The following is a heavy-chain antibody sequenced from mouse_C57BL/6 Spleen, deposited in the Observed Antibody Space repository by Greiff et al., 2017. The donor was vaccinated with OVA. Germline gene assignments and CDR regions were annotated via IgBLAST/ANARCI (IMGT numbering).Heavy chain of an antibody. J-gene: IGHJ3*01. CDR3: TYSYYSNYGAY. D-gene: IGHD2-5*01. CDR2: IDPENGDT. V-gene: IGHV14-4*01. Sequence: EVQLQQSGAELVRPGASVKLSCTASGFNIKDDYMHWVKQRPEQGLEWIGWIDPENGDTEYASKFQGKATITADTSSNTAYLQLSSLTSEDTAVYYCTYSYYSNYGAYWGQGTLVTVSA. CDR1: GFNIKDDY.